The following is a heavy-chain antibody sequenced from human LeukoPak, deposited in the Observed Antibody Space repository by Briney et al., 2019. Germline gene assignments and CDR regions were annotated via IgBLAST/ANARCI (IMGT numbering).Heavy chain of an antibody. D-gene: IGHD5-24*01. CDR2: INHSGST. J-gene: IGHJ4*02. Sequence: SETLSLTCAVYGGSFSGYYWSWIRQPPGKGLEWIGEINHSGSTNYNPSLKSRVTISVDTSKNQFSLKLSSVTAADTAVYYCARRRRWLQQFDYWGQGTLVTVSS. CDR3: ARRRRWLQQFDY. CDR1: GGSFSGYY. V-gene: IGHV4-34*01.